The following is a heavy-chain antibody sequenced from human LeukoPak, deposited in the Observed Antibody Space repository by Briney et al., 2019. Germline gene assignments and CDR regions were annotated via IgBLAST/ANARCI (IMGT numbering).Heavy chain of an antibody. Sequence: PGGSLRLSCAASGFTFSSYGMHWVRQAPGKGLEWVAVIWYDGSNKYYADSVKGRFTISRDNSKNTLYLQMNSLRAEDTAVYYCARDYIVVQQPYGMDVWGQGTTVTVSS. V-gene: IGHV3-33*01. D-gene: IGHD2-15*01. CDR2: IWYDGSNK. J-gene: IGHJ6*02. CDR1: GFTFSSYG. CDR3: ARDYIVVQQPYGMDV.